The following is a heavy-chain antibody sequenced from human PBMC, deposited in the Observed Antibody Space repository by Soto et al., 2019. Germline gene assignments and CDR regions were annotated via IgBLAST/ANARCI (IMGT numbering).Heavy chain of an antibody. CDR2: INPSGGST. V-gene: IGHV1-46*01. CDR3: AGPDYYDSSGYYIYGMDV. D-gene: IGHD3-22*01. J-gene: IGHJ6*02. Sequence: GASVKVSCKASGYTFTSYYMHWVRQAPGQGLEWMGIINPSGGSTSYAQKFQGRVTMTRDTSTSTVYMELSSLRSEDTAVYYCAGPDYYDSSGYYIYGMDVWGQGTPVTVSS. CDR1: GYTFTSYY.